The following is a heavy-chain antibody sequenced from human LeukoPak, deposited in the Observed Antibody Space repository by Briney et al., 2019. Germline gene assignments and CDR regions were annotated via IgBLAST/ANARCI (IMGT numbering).Heavy chain of an antibody. V-gene: IGHV4-34*01. J-gene: IGHJ6*03. CDR2: INHSGST. Sequence: SETLSLTCAVYGGSFSGYYWSWIRQPPGKGLEWIGEINHSGSTNYNPSLKSRVTISVDTSKNQFSLKLSSETAADTAVYYCARRSGSSFRYYYYYMDVWGKGTTVTVSS. CDR3: ARRSGSSFRYYYYYMDV. CDR1: GGSFSGYY. D-gene: IGHD3-3*01.